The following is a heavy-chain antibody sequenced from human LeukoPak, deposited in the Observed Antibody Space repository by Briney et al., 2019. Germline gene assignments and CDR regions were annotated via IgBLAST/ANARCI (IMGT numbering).Heavy chain of an antibody. J-gene: IGHJ6*03. CDR1: GGTFSSYA. Sequence: SVKVSCKASGGTFSSYAISWVRQAPGQGLEWMGRIIPIFGTANYAQKFQGRVTITTDESTSTAYMELGSLRSEDTAVYYCARESHYYYYYMDVWGKGTTVTVSS. CDR2: IIPIFGTA. V-gene: IGHV1-69*05. CDR3: ARESHYYYYYMDV.